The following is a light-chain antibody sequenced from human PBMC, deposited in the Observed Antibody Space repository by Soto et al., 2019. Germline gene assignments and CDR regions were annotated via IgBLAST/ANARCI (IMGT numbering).Light chain of an antibody. CDR3: QQYGGPPRT. CDR1: QSLSSRS. CDR2: DAS. Sequence: EIVLTQPPGTLSLSPGERATLSCRASQSLSSRSLAWYQHIRGRAPRLLIHDASIRATGIPDRFSGSGSGTDFTLTISRLEPEDFAVYYCQQYGGPPRTFGQGTKVDIK. J-gene: IGKJ1*01. V-gene: IGKV3-20*01.